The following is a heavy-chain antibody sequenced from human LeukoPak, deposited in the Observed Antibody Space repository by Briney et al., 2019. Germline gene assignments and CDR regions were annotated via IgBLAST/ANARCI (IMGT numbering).Heavy chain of an antibody. D-gene: IGHD3-10*01. CDR3: ARRGTYYPFDY. J-gene: IGHJ4*02. CDR2: INPSYGNT. Sequence: ASVKVSCKASGYTFTSYYIHWVRQAPGQGLEWMAIINPSYGNTNYAQNFQGRVTMTRDTSTSTVYMELSSLRSEDTAVFYCARRGTYYPFDYWGQGTLVTVSS. V-gene: IGHV1-46*01. CDR1: GYTFTSYY.